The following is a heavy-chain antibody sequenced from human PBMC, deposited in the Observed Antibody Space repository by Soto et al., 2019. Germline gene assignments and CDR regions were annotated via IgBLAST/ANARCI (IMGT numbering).Heavy chain of an antibody. Sequence: GGSLRLSCAASGFTFSSYWMSWVRQAPGKGLEWVANIKQDGSEKYYVDSVKGRFTISRDNAKNSLYLQMNSLRAEDTAVYYCARDTDDYVWGSTPHDYWGQGTLVTSPQ. CDR2: IKQDGSEK. CDR1: GFTFSSYW. V-gene: IGHV3-7*01. J-gene: IGHJ4*02. CDR3: ARDTDDYVWGSTPHDY. D-gene: IGHD3-16*01.